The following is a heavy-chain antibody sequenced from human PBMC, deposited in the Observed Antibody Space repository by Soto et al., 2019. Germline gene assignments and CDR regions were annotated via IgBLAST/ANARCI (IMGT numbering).Heavy chain of an antibody. CDR1: GYTFTSYD. J-gene: IGHJ4*01. CDR2: MNPNSGKT. V-gene: IGHV1-8*01. D-gene: IGHD1-26*01. Sequence: ASVKVSCKASGYTFTSYDTDWVRQATGQGLEWMGWMNPNSGKTGYAQKFQGRVTMTRITSMGTAYMELSSLRSEDTAVYYCARGGALVYYSDYWGHRTLVSV. CDR3: ARGGALVYYSDY.